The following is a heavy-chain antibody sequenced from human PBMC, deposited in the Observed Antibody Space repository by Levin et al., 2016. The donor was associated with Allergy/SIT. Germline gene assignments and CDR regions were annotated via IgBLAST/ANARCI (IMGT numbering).Heavy chain of an antibody. CDR2: INHSGST. Sequence: GSLRLSCAVYGGSFSGYYWSWIRQPPGKGLEWIGEINHSGSTNYNPSLKSRVTISVDTSKNQFSLKLSSVTAADTAVYYCARGRKHYDILGGAPQYYFDYWGQGTLVTVSS. J-gene: IGHJ4*02. V-gene: IGHV4-34*01. CDR1: GGSFSGYY. D-gene: IGHD3-9*01. CDR3: ARGRKHYDILGGAPQYYFDY.